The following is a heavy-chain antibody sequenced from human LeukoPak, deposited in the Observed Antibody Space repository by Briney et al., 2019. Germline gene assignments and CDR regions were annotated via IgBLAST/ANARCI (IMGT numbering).Heavy chain of an antibody. J-gene: IGHJ4*02. V-gene: IGHV3-33*01. D-gene: IGHD3-22*01. CDR2: IWYDGGNK. Sequence: GGSLRLSCTASGFTFSDYGMHWVRQPPSKGLEWVAIIWYDGGNKNYEDSVKGRFTISRDNSKSTLYLQMNSLRAEDTAVYYCARGVDYYENSGTIDYWGQGTLVTVSS. CDR1: GFTFSDYG. CDR3: ARGVDYYENSGTIDY.